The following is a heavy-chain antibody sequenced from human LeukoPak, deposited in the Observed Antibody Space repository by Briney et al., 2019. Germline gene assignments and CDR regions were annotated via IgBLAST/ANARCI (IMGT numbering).Heavy chain of an antibody. CDR3: ARSGSYPVGFDP. V-gene: IGHV4-59*08. J-gene: IGHJ5*02. CDR1: GRSISSYY. D-gene: IGHD1-26*01. CDR2: IYYSGST. Sequence: PSETLSLTCTVSGRSISSYYWSWIRQPPGKGLEWIGYIYYSGSTYYNPSLKSRVTISVDTSKNQFSLKLSSVTAADTAVYYCARSGSYPVGFDPWGQGTLVTVSS.